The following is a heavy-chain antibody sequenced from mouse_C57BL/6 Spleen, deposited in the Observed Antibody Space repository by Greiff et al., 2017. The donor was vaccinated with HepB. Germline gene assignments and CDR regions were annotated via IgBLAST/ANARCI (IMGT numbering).Heavy chain of an antibody. CDR3: TKRSYDGYYDYFDY. CDR2: IYPGNSDT. CDR1: GYTFTSYW. Sequence: EVQVVESGTVLARPGASVKMSCKTSGYTFTSYWMHWVKQRPGQGLEWIGAIYPGNSDTSYNQKFKGKAKLTAVTSASTAYMELSSLTNEDSAVYYCTKRSYDGYYDYFDYWGQGTTLTVSS. V-gene: IGHV1-5*01. D-gene: IGHD2-3*01. J-gene: IGHJ2*01.